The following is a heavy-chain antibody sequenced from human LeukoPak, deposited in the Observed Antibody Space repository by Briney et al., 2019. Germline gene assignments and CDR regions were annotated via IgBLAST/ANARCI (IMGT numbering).Heavy chain of an antibody. CDR1: GYTFSSHD. Sequence: GGSLRLSCAASGYTFSSHDMHCVRQATEKALEGVSAIGPAGYTYFSDSVKGRFTISRENAKNSLYLQMNSLRAGDTAVYYCARASPHQYGSGVIDYWGQGTLVTVSS. J-gene: IGHJ4*02. CDR3: ARASPHQYGSGVIDY. CDR2: IGPAGYT. D-gene: IGHD3-10*01. V-gene: IGHV3-13*01.